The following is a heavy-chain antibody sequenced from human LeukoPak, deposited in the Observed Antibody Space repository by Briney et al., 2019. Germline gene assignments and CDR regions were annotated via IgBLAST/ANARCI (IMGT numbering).Heavy chain of an antibody. J-gene: IGHJ4*02. Sequence: SGGSLRLSCAASGFTFSDYYMSWIRQAPGKGLEWVSYISSSGSTIYYADSVKGRFTISRDNAKNSLYLQMNSLRAEDTAVYYCAKDLTTVTTQGDYWGQGTLVTVSS. CDR1: GFTFSDYY. CDR3: AKDLTTVTTQGDY. V-gene: IGHV3-11*04. D-gene: IGHD4-17*01. CDR2: ISSSGSTI.